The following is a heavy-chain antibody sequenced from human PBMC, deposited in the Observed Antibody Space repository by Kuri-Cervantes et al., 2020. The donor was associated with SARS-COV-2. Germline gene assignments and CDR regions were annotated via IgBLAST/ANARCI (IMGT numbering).Heavy chain of an antibody. Sequence: GSLRLSCAVYGGSFSGYYWSWIRQPPGKGLEWIGEINHSGSTNYDPSLKSRVTISVDTSKNQFSLKLSSVTAADTAVYYCARGVSSWQNDAFDIWGQGTMVTVSS. V-gene: IGHV4-34*01. CDR2: INHSGST. CDR1: GGSFSGYY. D-gene: IGHD6-13*01. J-gene: IGHJ3*02. CDR3: ARGVSSWQNDAFDI.